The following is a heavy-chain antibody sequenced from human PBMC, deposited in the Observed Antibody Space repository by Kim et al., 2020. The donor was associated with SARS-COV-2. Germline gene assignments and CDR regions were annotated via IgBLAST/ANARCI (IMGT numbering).Heavy chain of an antibody. V-gene: IGHV4-39*01. D-gene: IGHD3-16*01. CDR2: MFYSGST. CDR3: ARHTHYAAQIDY. CDR1: GGSISSSNYY. Sequence: SETLSLTCTVSGGSISSSNYYWGWIRQPPGKGLEWIGSMFYSGSTYYNPSLNSRVTISVDTSQNQFSLKLGSVTAADTAVYFCARHTHYAAQIDYWGQGTLVIVSS. J-gene: IGHJ4*02.